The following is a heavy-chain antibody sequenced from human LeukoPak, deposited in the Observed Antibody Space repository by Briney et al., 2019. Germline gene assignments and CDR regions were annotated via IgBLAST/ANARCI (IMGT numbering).Heavy chain of an antibody. V-gene: IGHV4-34*01. J-gene: IGHJ4*02. CDR3: ARDATRDGYNFIGY. CDR2: INHSGST. CDR1: GGSFSGYY. Sequence: SETLSLTCAVYGGSFSGYYWSWIRQPPGKGLEWIGEINHSGSTNYNPSLKSRVTISVDTSKNQFSLKLSSVTAADTAVYYCARDATRDGYNFIGYWGQGTLVTVSS. D-gene: IGHD5-24*01.